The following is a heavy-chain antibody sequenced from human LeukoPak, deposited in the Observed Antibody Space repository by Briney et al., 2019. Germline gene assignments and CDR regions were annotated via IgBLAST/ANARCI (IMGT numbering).Heavy chain of an antibody. V-gene: IGHV1-18*04. D-gene: IGHD3-3*01. CDR3: ARDLGFLEWLLYAGNYYYYYGMDV. CDR2: ISAYNGNT. CDR1: GYTFTGYY. Sequence: VASVKVSCKASGYTFTGYYMHWVRQAPGQGLEWMGWISAYNGNTNYAQKLQSRVTMTTDTSTSTAYMELRSLRSDDTAVYYCARDLGFLEWLLYAGNYYYYYGMDVWGQGTTVTVSS. J-gene: IGHJ6*02.